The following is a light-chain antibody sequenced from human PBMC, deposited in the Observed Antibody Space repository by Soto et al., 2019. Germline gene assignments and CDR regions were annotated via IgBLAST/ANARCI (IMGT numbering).Light chain of an antibody. CDR2: KAS. CDR3: QPYNSYSEA. V-gene: IGKV1-5*03. J-gene: IGKJ1*01. CDR1: QTISSW. Sequence: IQRTQSPSTLSGSVGDRVTIACRASQTISSWLAWYQQKPGKAPKLLIYKASTLKSGVPSRFSGSRPGTEFTLPISRLQPDDFATYYCQPYNSYSEAFGQGTKVDI.